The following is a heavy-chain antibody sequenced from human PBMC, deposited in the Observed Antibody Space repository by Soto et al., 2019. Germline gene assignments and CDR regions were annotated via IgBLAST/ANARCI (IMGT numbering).Heavy chain of an antibody. CDR2: ISDIISYI. CDR3: AXYDSSGYYWTYYYYGMDV. D-gene: IGHD3-22*01. CDR1: GFTFSTYS. V-gene: IGHV3-21*01. J-gene: IGHJ6*02. Sequence: PGGSLRLSCAASGFTFSTYSMNWVRQAPVNGLEFVSSISDIISYIYYADSVKGRFTISRYNAKNSLYLQMNSLRAEDTALYYFAXYDSSGYYWTYYYYGMDVWGQGNTVTVSS.